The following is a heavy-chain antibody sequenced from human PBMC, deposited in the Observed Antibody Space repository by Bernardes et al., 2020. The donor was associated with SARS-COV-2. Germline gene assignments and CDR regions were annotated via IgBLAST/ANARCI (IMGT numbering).Heavy chain of an antibody. J-gene: IGHJ3*02. CDR3: ATDDPAGAVFGVVIYALHI. CDR2: FDPEDGET. D-gene: IGHD3-3*01. Sequence: ASVKVSCKVSGYTLTELSMHWVRQAPGKGLEWMGGFDPEDGETIYAQKFQGRVTMTEDTSTDTAYMELRNLRSEDTAVYYCATDDPAGAVFGVVIYALHIWGQGTMVTVSS. V-gene: IGHV1-24*01. CDR1: GYTLTELS.